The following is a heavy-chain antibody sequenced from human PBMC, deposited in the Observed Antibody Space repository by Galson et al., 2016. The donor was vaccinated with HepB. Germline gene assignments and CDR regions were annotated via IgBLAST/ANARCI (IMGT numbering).Heavy chain of an antibody. V-gene: IGHV3-74*01. J-gene: IGHJ4*02. Sequence: SLRLSCAASGFSFSSYWMHWVRQAPGKGLVWVSRINGDGSSTSYADYVKGRFTISRDNAKNTLYLQMSSLRPEDTAVYYCVKIGGSGWYDYWGQGTLGTVSS. CDR2: INGDGSST. CDR1: GFSFSSYW. D-gene: IGHD6-19*01. CDR3: VKIGGSGWYDY.